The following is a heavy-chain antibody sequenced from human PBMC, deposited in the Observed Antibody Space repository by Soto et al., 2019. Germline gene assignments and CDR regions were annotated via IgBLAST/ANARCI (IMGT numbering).Heavy chain of an antibody. J-gene: IGHJ4*02. CDR2: INVNNGNT. V-gene: IGHV1-18*01. CDR3: AKAIFPRGYVDS. D-gene: IGHD3-3*01. Sequence: QVQLVQSGAEVKKPGASVKVSCKASGYTFTNYGISWVRQAPGQGLEWMGWINVNNGNTNYAQKFQGRVTMTTDTSTSTAHMELRSLTSDDTAVYYCAKAIFPRGYVDSWGQGTLVTVSS. CDR1: GYTFTNYG.